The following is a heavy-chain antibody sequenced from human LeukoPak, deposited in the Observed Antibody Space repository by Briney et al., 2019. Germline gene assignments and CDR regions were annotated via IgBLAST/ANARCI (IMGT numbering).Heavy chain of an antibody. J-gene: IGHJ4*02. CDR1: GGSISSGGYY. Sequence: SETLSLTCTVSGGSISSGGYYWTWIRQPPGKGLEWIGYMSQSGSTYYNPSLKSRVTISVDTSKSQFSLKLTSVTAADTAVYYCARDWSGPYYFDYWGQGTLVTVSS. D-gene: IGHD3-3*01. V-gene: IGHV4-31*03. CDR3: ARDWSGPYYFDY. CDR2: MSQSGST.